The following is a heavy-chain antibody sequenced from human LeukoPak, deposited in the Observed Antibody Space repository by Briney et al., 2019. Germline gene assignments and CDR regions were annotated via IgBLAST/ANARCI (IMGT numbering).Heavy chain of an antibody. CDR2: IRFDGSNT. D-gene: IGHD2-2*02. Sequence: GGSLRLSCAASGFTFSSYGMHWVRQAPGKGLEWVAFIRFDGSNTYYADSVKGRFTISRDNSKNTLYLQMNSLRAEDTAVYYCARGRRRGFNAYTPTLNFDYWGQGTLVTVSS. CDR3: ARGRRRGFNAYTPTLNFDY. J-gene: IGHJ4*02. CDR1: GFTFSSYG. V-gene: IGHV3-30*02.